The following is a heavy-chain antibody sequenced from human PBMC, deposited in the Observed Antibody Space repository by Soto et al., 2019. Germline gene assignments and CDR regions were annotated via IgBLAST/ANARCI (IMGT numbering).Heavy chain of an antibody. CDR1: GFTFSDYY. CDR3: AKGQYSGVAGGLDY. J-gene: IGHJ4*02. D-gene: IGHD1-26*01. V-gene: IGHV3-11*05. CDR2: ITSSGTYT. Sequence: GGSLRLSCSLSGFTFSDYYMSWIRQAPGKGLEWISYITSSGTYTMYADSVKGRFTISRDNARNSLYLQMNSLRVEDTALYYCAKGQYSGVAGGLDYWGQGTLVTVSS.